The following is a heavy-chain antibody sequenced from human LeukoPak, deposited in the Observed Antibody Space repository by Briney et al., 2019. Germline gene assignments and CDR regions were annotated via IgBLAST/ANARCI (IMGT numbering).Heavy chain of an antibody. D-gene: IGHD1-26*01. Sequence: GGSLRLSCAASGFTFDDYAMHWVRQAPGRGLEWVSGISWNSGSIGYADSVKGRFTISRDNAKNSLYLQMNSLRAEDTAVYYCARGRRVGATWDYFDYWGQGTLVTVSS. CDR1: GFTFDDYA. J-gene: IGHJ4*02. CDR3: ARGRRVGATWDYFDY. V-gene: IGHV3-9*01. CDR2: ISWNSGSI.